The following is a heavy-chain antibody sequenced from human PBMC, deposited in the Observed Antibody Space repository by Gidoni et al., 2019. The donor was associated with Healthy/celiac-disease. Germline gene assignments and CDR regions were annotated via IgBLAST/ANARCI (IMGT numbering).Heavy chain of an antibody. CDR1: GCSISSGGYY. V-gene: IGHV4-31*03. D-gene: IGHD2-21*02. J-gene: IGHJ4*02. CDR2: IYYSGST. CDR3: ARGQSTTYTYRPYCGGDCQLGYFDY. Sequence: QVQLQESGPGLVKPSQTLSLTCTVSGCSISSGGYYWSWIRQHPGKGLEWIGYIYYSGSTYYNPSLKSRVTISVDTSKNQFSLKLSSVTAADTAVYYCARGQSTTYTYRPYCGGDCQLGYFDYWGQGTLVTVSS.